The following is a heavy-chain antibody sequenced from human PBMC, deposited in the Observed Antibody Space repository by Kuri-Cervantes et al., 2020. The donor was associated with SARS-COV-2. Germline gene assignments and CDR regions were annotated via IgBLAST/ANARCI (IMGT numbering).Heavy chain of an antibody. CDR1: GFTFSDYY. J-gene: IGHJ4*02. CDR3: ARGDSALAGYYFDS. Sequence: GESLKISCAASGFTFSDYYMSWIRQAPGKGLEWVSYISSSGSTIYYADSVKGRFTISRDNAKNTLYLQMNSLRAEDTAVYYCARGDSALAGYYFDSWGQGTLVIVSS. V-gene: IGHV3-11*04. D-gene: IGHD3-22*01. CDR2: ISSSGSTI.